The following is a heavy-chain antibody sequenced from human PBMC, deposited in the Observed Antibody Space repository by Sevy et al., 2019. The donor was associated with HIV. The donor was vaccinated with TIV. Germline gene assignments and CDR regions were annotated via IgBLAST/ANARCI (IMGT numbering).Heavy chain of an antibody. CDR2: ISYDGSNK. J-gene: IGHJ4*02. CDR1: GFTFSSYA. D-gene: IGHD3-3*01. Sequence: GGSLRLSCAASGFTFSSYAMHWVRQAPGKGLEWVAVISYDGSNKYYAASVKGRFTISRDNSKNTLYLQMNSLRAEDTAVYYCAKSDYNFWSGQAGGYYFDFWGQGALVTVSS. V-gene: IGHV3-30-3*02. CDR3: AKSDYNFWSGQAGGYYFDF.